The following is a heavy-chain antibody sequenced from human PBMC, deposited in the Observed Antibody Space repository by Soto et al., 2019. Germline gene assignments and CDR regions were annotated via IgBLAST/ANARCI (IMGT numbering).Heavy chain of an antibody. J-gene: IGHJ4*02. CDR2: IKQDGSEK. Sequence: EVQLVESGGGLVQPGGSLRLSCAASGFTFSSYWMSWVRQAPGKGLEWVANIKQDGSEKYYVDSVKGRFTISRDNAKNSLYLQMNSLRAEDAAVYYCARVGIAVADDYWGQGTLVTVSS. V-gene: IGHV3-7*01. CDR3: ARVGIAVADDY. CDR1: GFTFSSYW. D-gene: IGHD6-19*01.